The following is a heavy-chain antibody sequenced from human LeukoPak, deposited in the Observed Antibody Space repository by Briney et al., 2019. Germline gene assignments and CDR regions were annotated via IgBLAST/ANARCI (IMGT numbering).Heavy chain of an antibody. CDR2: ISSSSSYI. Sequence: PGGSLRLSCAASGFTFSSYSMNWVRQAPGKGLEWVSSISSSSSYIYYADSVKGRFTISRDNAKNSLYLQMNSLRAEDTAVYYCARDLYYDAAGGAFDIWGQGTMVTVSS. CDR3: ARDLYYDAAGGAFDI. V-gene: IGHV3-21*01. CDR1: GFTFSSYS. J-gene: IGHJ3*02. D-gene: IGHD3-22*01.